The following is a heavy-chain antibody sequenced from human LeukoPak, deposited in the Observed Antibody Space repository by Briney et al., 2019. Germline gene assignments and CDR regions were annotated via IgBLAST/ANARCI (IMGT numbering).Heavy chain of an antibody. CDR3: ARDHGETYYDILTGYYSPGSFDY. J-gene: IGHJ4*02. CDR1: GGTFSSYA. D-gene: IGHD3-9*01. Sequence: SVKVSCKASGGTFSSYAISWVRQAPGQGLEWMGGIIPILGTANYAQKFQGRVTITADESTSTAYMELSRLRSDDTAVYYCARDHGETYYDILTGYYSPGSFDYWGQGTLVTVSS. CDR2: IIPILGTA. V-gene: IGHV1-69*13.